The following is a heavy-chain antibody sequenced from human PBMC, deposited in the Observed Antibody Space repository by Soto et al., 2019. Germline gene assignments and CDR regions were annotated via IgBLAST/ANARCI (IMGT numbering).Heavy chain of an antibody. Sequence: QVQLQESGPGLVKPSDTLSLTCAVSGYSISSSNWWGWIRQPPGKGLEWIGYIYYSGSTYYNPSLKSRVTIAVDTSKNQFSLKLSSVPALDTAVYYCARSLGGVLVPANWGQGTLVTVSS. CDR3: ARSLGGVLVPAN. CDR1: GYSISSSNW. D-gene: IGHD2-2*01. V-gene: IGHV4-28*01. CDR2: IYYSGST. J-gene: IGHJ4*02.